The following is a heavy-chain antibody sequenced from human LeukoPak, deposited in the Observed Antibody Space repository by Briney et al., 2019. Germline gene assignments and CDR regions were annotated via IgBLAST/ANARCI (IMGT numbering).Heavy chain of an antibody. CDR1: GFTFDEYG. Sequence: GGSLRLSCAASGFTFDEYGMSWVRQAPGKGLEWVSGINWNGVSTGYADSVKGRFTISRDNAKNSLYLQMNSLRAEDTALYYCARAPTTGYYYYYYMDVWGKGATVTVPS. CDR2: INWNGVST. CDR3: ARAPTTGYYYYYYMDV. D-gene: IGHD1-1*01. V-gene: IGHV3-20*04. J-gene: IGHJ6*03.